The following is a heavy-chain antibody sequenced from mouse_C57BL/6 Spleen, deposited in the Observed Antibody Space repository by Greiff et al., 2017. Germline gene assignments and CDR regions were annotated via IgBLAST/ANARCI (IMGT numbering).Heavy chain of an antibody. CDR3: AIYYDYDGAMDY. CDR2: IDPSDSYN. J-gene: IGHJ4*01. V-gene: IGHV1-50*01. CDR1: GYTFTSYW. D-gene: IGHD2-4*01. Sequence: QVQLQQPGAELVKPGASVKLSCKASGYTFTSYWMQWVKQRPGQGLEWIGEIDPSDSYNNYNQKFKGKATLTVDTSSSTAYMQLSSLPSEDSAVYYCAIYYDYDGAMDYWGQGTSVTVSS.